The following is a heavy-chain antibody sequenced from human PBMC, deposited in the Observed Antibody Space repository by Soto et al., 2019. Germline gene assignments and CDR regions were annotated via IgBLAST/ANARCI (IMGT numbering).Heavy chain of an antibody. D-gene: IGHD2-15*01. CDR2: IWYDGSNK. V-gene: IGHV3-33*01. CDR3: ARERGVVVAATRYFDY. J-gene: IGHJ4*02. Sequence: QVQLVESGGGVVQPGRSLRLSCAASGFTFSSYGMHWVRQAPGKGLEWVAVIWYDGSNKYYADSVKGRFTISRDNSKNTLYLQMNSLRAEDTDVYYCARERGVVVAATRYFDYWGQGTLVTVSS. CDR1: GFTFSSYG.